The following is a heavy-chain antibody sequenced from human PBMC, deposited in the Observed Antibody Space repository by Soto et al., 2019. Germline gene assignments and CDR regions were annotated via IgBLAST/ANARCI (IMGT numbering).Heavy chain of an antibody. V-gene: IGHV3-23*01. Sequence: GGSLRLSCAASGFTFSSYAMSWVRQAPGKGLEWVSAISGSGGSTYYADSVKGRFTISRDNSKNTLYLQMNSLRAEDTAVYYCARRYFDWLLLFDYWGQGTLVTVSS. D-gene: IGHD3-9*01. CDR1: GFTFSSYA. CDR3: ARRYFDWLLLFDY. CDR2: ISGSGGST. J-gene: IGHJ4*02.